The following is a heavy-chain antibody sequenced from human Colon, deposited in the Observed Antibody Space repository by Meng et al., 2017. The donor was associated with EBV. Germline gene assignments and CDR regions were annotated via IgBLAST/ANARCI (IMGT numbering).Heavy chain of an antibody. CDR3: ARAWGYCSSGSCRTG. CDR2: MNQSGST. V-gene: IGHV4-34*01. J-gene: IGHJ4*02. CDR1: GGPSSNFY. D-gene: IGHD2-15*01. Sequence: QVQLQQGGAVRLKPSETLSLTCAVYGGPSSNFYWSWIRQPSGKGLEWIGEMNQSGSTNYNPSLKSRVTISVDASKNQFSLKLSSVTAADTAVYYCARAWGYCSSGSCRTGWGQGTLVTVSS.